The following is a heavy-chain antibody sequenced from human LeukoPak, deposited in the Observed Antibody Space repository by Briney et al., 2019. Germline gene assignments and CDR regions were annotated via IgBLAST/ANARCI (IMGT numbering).Heavy chain of an antibody. V-gene: IGHV4-61*01. D-gene: IGHD6-19*01. CDR3: ARGASVAGTSRYGLGFDY. J-gene: IGHJ4*02. Sequence: SETLSLTCTVSGASVSSGSYYWSWIRQPPGKGLEWIGYIYYSGSTNYNPSLKSRVTISVDTSKNQFSLKLSSVTAADTAVYYCARGASVAGTSRYGLGFDYWGQGTLVTVSS. CDR2: IYYSGST. CDR1: GASVSSGSYY.